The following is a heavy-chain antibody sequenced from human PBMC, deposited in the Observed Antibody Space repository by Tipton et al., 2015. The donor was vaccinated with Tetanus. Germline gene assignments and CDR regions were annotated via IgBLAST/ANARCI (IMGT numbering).Heavy chain of an antibody. V-gene: IGHV3-48*01. Sequence: SLRLSCAASGLTFRSYSMGWVRQAPGKGLEWLSYISSSGSIISYADSVKGRFTISRDNSKNTVYLQMDSLRAEDMAVYYCARDRAGGWSFDYWGQGTQVTVSS. J-gene: IGHJ4*02. D-gene: IGHD6-19*01. CDR3: ARDRAGGWSFDY. CDR1: GLTFRSYS. CDR2: ISSSGSII.